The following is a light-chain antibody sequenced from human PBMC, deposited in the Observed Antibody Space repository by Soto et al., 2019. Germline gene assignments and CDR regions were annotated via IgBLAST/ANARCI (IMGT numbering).Light chain of an antibody. V-gene: IGLV1-40*01. Sequence: QSVLTQPPAVSGAPGQRVIISCTGSSSNIGAGYDVHWYQQLPGTAPKLLIYDNNNRPSGVPDRFSGSKSGTSASLAITGLQAEDEADYYCQSYDSSLSGSGVFGGGTKLTVL. J-gene: IGLJ3*02. CDR1: SSNIGAGYD. CDR3: QSYDSSLSGSGV. CDR2: DNN.